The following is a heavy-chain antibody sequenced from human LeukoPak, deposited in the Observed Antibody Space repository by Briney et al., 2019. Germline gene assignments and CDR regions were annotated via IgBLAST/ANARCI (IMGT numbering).Heavy chain of an antibody. CDR3: ARDPRPYSSGWYGEFDY. D-gene: IGHD6-19*01. V-gene: IGHV7-4-1*02. J-gene: IGHJ4*02. CDR1: GYTFISYA. Sequence: ASVKVSCKASGYTFISYAMNWVRQAPGQGLEWMGWINTNTGNPTYAQGFTGRFVFSLDTSVSTAYLQISSLKAEDTAVYYCARDPRPYSSGWYGEFDYWGQGTLVTVSS. CDR2: INTNTGNP.